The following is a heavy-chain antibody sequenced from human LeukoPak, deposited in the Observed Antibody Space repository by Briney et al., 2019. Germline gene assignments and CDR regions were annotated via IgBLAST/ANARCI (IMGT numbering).Heavy chain of an antibody. CDR2: INTNTGNP. V-gene: IGHV7-4-1*02. J-gene: IGHJ4*02. D-gene: IGHD3-22*01. Sequence: GASVKVSFKASVYTFTAHAMNWVRQAPGQALEWMGWINTNTGNPTYAQGSSGRFVFSLDSSVSTAYLQISSLRAEDTAVYYCARDIGYYYYSFDYWGQGTLVTVSS. CDR1: VYTFTAHA. CDR3: ARDIGYYYYSFDY.